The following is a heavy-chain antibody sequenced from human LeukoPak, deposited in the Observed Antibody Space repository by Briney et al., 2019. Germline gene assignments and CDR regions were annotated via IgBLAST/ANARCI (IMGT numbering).Heavy chain of an antibody. V-gene: IGHV3-53*01. D-gene: IGHD2-15*01. J-gene: IGHJ6*02. CDR2: IYSGGST. Sequence: GGSLRLSCAASGFTVSSNYMSWVRQAPGKGLEWVSVIYSGGSTYYADSVKGRFTISRDNSKNTLYLQMNSLRVEDTAVYYCARLATYYYYGMDVRGQGTTVTVSS. CDR1: GFTVSSNY. CDR3: ARLATYYYYGMDV.